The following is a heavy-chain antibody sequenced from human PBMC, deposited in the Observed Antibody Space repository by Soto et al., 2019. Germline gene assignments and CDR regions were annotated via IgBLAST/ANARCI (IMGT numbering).Heavy chain of an antibody. CDR2: IYYSGST. V-gene: IGHV4-31*03. Sequence: SETLSLTCTVSGGSISSDGYYWSWIRQHPGKGLEWIGYIYYSGSTYYNPSLKSRVTISVDTSKNQFSLKLSSVTAADTAVYYCARNYGSGRDYLYYGMDVWGQGTTVTVSS. J-gene: IGHJ6*02. CDR1: GGSISSDGYY. D-gene: IGHD3-10*01. CDR3: ARNYGSGRDYLYYGMDV.